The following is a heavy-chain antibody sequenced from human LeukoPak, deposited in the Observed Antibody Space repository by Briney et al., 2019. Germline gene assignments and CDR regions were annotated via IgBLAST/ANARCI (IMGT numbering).Heavy chain of an antibody. CDR1: GFTFSNAW. CDR2: IKSKTDGGTT. D-gene: IGHD6-13*01. Sequence: GGSLTLSCAASGFTFSNAWMSWVRQAPGKGLEWVGRIKSKTDGGTTDYAAPVKGRFTNSRDDSKNTLYLQMNSLKTEDTAVYYCTTGGSSWSYYYYGMDVWGQGTTVTVTS. CDR3: TTGGSSWSYYYYGMDV. V-gene: IGHV3-15*01. J-gene: IGHJ6*02.